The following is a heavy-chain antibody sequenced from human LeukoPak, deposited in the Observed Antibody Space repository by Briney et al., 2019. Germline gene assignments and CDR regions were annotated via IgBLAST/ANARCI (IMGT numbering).Heavy chain of an antibody. J-gene: IGHJ4*02. Sequence: PGRSLRLSCAASGFTFSSYGMHWVRQAPGKGLEWGADIWYDGSNRYFADSVKGRFTISRDNSKNTLYLQMNSLRDEDTAVYYCARDMDIGSRGYLDYWGQGTLVTVSS. CDR2: IWYDGSNR. CDR3: ARDMDIGSRGYLDY. CDR1: GFTFSSYG. V-gene: IGHV3-33*01. D-gene: IGHD2-2*03.